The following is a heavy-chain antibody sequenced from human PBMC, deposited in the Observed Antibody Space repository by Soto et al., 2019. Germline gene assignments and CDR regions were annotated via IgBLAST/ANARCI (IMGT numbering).Heavy chain of an antibody. CDR3: ARDPGIAAAGLDYYGMDV. Sequence: GGSLRLSCAASGLTFSSYGMHWVRQAPGKGLEWVAVIWYDGSNKYYADSVKGRFTISRDNSKNTLYLQMNSLRAEDTAVYYCARDPGIAAAGLDYYGMDVWGQGTTVTVSS. CDR2: IWYDGSNK. V-gene: IGHV3-33*01. CDR1: GLTFSSYG. J-gene: IGHJ6*02. D-gene: IGHD6-13*01.